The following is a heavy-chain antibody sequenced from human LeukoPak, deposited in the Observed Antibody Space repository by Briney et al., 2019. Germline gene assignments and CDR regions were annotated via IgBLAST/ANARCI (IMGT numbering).Heavy chain of an antibody. Sequence: SETLSLTCTVSGGSISSYYWSWIRQPPGKGLEWIGYIYYSGSTNYNPSLKSRVTISVDTSKNQFSLKLSSVTAADTAVYYCARQKRPSTATNPYYFDYWGQGTLVTVSS. CDR3: ARQKRPSTATNPYYFDY. J-gene: IGHJ4*02. CDR2: IYYSGST. D-gene: IGHD4-17*01. CDR1: GGSISSYY. V-gene: IGHV4-59*08.